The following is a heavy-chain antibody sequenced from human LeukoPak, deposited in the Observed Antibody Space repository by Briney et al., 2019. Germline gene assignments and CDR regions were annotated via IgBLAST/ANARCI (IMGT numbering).Heavy chain of an antibody. CDR3: ARLAVAAQRRDY. CDR1: GGSFSGYY. J-gene: IGHJ4*02. D-gene: IGHD6-19*01. V-gene: IGHV4-34*01. Sequence: SETLSLTCAVYGGSFSGYYWSWIRQPPGKGLEWIGEINHSGSTNYNPSLKSRVTISVDTSKNQFSLKLSSVTAADTAVYYCARLAVAAQRRDYWGQGILVTVSS. CDR2: INHSGST.